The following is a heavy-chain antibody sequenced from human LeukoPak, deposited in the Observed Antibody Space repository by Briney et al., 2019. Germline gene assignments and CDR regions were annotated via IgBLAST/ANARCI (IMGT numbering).Heavy chain of an antibody. CDR2: ISAYNGNT. Sequence: ASVRVSCKASGYTFTSYGISWVRQAPGQGLEWMGWISAYNGNTNYAQKLQGRVAMTTDTSTSTAYMELRSLRSDDTAVYYCARGRIPIVGATIFRFDYWGQGTLVTVSS. CDR3: ARGRIPIVGATIFRFDY. V-gene: IGHV1-18*01. D-gene: IGHD1-26*01. CDR1: GYTFTSYG. J-gene: IGHJ4*02.